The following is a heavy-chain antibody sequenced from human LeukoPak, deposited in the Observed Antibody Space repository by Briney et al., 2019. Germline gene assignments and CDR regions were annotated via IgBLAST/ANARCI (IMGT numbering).Heavy chain of an antibody. Sequence: ASVKVSCKASGYTFTNYHMHWVRQAPGQGLEWMGVINPSGDSTTYAQKFQGRVTMTRDTSTSTVYMELSSLRSEDTAVYYCARVGVVITDFDYWGQGTLVTVSS. J-gene: IGHJ4*02. CDR1: GYTFTNYH. V-gene: IGHV1-46*01. CDR2: INPSGDST. CDR3: ARVGVVITDFDY. D-gene: IGHD3-3*01.